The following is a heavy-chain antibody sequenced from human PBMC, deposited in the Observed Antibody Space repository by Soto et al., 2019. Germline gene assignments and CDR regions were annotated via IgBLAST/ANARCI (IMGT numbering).Heavy chain of an antibody. CDR2: SSNSGTYT. Sequence: LRLSCVASGFTFSDYYMSWVRQAPGKGLEWLSYSSNSGTYTKYAGSVKGRFSISRDNAKNSLYLQINSLRGEDTAIYYCARSGDNYNVLDYWGQGTPVTVSS. CDR1: GFTFSDYY. CDR3: ARSGDNYNVLDY. J-gene: IGHJ4*02. V-gene: IGHV3-11*06. D-gene: IGHD3-10*02.